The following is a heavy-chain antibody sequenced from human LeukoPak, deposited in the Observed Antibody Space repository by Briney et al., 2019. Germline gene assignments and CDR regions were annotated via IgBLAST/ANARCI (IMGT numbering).Heavy chain of an antibody. CDR1: GGSISSGDYY. CDR3: ANSLGGRLGN. D-gene: IGHD6-19*01. J-gene: IGHJ4*02. Sequence: SETLSLTCTVSGGSISSGDYYWSWIRQPPGKGLEWIGNIYYSGSTYYNPSLKSRVAISVDTSKNQFPLKLSSVAAADTAVYYCANSLGGRLGNWGQGALVTVSS. CDR2: IYYSGST. V-gene: IGHV4-30-4*01.